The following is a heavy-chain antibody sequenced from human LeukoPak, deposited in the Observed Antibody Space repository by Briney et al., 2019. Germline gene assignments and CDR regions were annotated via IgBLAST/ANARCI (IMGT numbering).Heavy chain of an antibody. J-gene: IGHJ4*02. Sequence: GGSLRLSCSASGFDFSIYTMYWVRQAPGKGPEYVSTISGSGNGGSRYYADSVKGRFTISRDDSKNIVYLQMNNLRSGDTAVYYCVKDFGRIRGTPDSWGQGTLVTVSS. D-gene: IGHD1-26*01. CDR3: VKDFGRIRGTPDS. V-gene: IGHV3-64D*06. CDR2: ISGSGNGGSR. CDR1: GFDFSIYT.